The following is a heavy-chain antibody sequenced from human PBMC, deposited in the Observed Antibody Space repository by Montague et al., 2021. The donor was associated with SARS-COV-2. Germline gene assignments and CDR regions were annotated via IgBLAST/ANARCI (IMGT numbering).Heavy chain of an antibody. J-gene: IGHJ3*02. CDR3: AGAKGFIVLMVYAMGAFDI. D-gene: IGHD2-8*01. CDR1: GGSISSGGYC. V-gene: IGHV4-31*03. CDR2: IYYSGST. Sequence: SQTLSLTCTVPGGSISSGGYCWSWIRQHPGKGLEWIGYIYYSGSTYYNPSLKSRVTISVDTSKNQFSLKLSSVTAADTAVYYCAGAKGFIVLMVYAMGAFDIWGQGTMVTVSS.